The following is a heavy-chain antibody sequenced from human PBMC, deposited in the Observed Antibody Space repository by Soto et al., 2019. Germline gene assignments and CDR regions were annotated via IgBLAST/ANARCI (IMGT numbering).Heavy chain of an antibody. V-gene: IGHV3-30*03. CDR2: ISYDGSNK. J-gene: IGHJ6*02. Sequence: QVQLVESGGGVVQPGRSLRLSCEASGFTSSSYVMHWVRQAPGKGQEWVAVISYDGSNKHYADSVKGRFTISRDNSKNTRYLEMNSLRGEDTAVYSCARGDPYYGMDVWGQGTTVTASS. CDR3: ARGDPYYGMDV. CDR1: GFTSSSYV.